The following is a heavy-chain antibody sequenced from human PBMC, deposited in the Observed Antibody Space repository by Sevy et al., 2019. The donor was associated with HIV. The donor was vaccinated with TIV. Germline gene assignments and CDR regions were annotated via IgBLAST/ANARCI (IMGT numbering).Heavy chain of an antibody. CDR2: IYAGDSDT. J-gene: IGHJ6*02. Sequence: GESLKISCKGSGYSFPSYWIGWVRQKPGKGLEWMGIIYAGDSDTRYSPSFQGQVTISADKSISTVYLQWSSLKASVTAMYYCARGARGTLPAYYYYTMDIWGQGTTVTVSS. CDR3: ARGARGTLPAYYYYTMDI. CDR1: GYSFPSYW. V-gene: IGHV5-51*01. D-gene: IGHD1-1*01.